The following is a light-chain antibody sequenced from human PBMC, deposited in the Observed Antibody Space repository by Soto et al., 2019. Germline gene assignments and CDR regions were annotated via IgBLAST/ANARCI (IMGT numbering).Light chain of an antibody. CDR1: QSIRSN. V-gene: IGKV3-15*01. CDR2: SAS. J-gene: IGKJ4*01. CDR3: QHYFDLPLT. Sequence: ETILTQSPAILSVSPGERATLSCRASQSIRSNLAWYQQIPGQAPRLLVYSASTRATGIPARFSGSGSGTDFTLTSTSLQSEDFAVYYCQHYFDLPLTFGGGTKVDI.